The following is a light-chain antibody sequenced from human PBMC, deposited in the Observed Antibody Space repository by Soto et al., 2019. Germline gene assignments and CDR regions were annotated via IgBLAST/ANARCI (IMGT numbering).Light chain of an antibody. Sequence: PGERVTLSCRASQSVSGSYLTWYQQKHGQAPGLLIYGASTRATGIPARFSGSGSGTDFTLTISSLQPEDFATYYCQQANSFPLAFGQGTRLEIK. CDR2: GAS. CDR3: QQANSFPLA. CDR1: QSVSGSY. J-gene: IGKJ5*01. V-gene: IGKV3D-7*01.